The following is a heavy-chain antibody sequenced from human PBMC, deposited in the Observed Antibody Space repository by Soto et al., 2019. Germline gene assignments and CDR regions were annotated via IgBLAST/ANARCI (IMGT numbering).Heavy chain of an antibody. CDR2: IYPGDHET. D-gene: IGHD6-13*01. Sequence: ESLKISCRCSGYTFSNFWIAWVRHLPGKGLEWMGIIYPGDHETRYSPSLHGKVTISADKSINTAYLQWSSLEASDSAFYYCARSPRSSPYFDYWGQGAMVTV. CDR1: GYTFSNFW. J-gene: IGHJ4*02. CDR3: ARSPRSSPYFDY. V-gene: IGHV5-51*01.